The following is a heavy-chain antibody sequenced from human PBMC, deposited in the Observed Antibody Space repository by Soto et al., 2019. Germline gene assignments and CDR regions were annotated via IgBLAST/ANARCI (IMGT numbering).Heavy chain of an antibody. CDR1: GYTFTSYY. V-gene: IGHV1-46*03. CDR2: INPSGGST. CDR3: ARGDGLRYFDWLTPPTDY. J-gene: IGHJ4*02. D-gene: IGHD3-9*01. Sequence: ASVKVPCKASGYTFTSYYMHWVRQAPGQGLEWMGIINPSGGSTSYAQKFQGRVTMTRDTSTSTVYMELSSLRSEDTAVYYCARGDGLRYFDWLTPPTDYWGQGTLVTVS.